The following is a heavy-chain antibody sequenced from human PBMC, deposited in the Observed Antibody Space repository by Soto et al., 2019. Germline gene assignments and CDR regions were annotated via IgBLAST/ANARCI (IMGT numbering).Heavy chain of an antibody. CDR2: IFYTGST. J-gene: IGHJ4*02. V-gene: IGHV4-30-4*01. Sequence: SETLSLTCSVSGGTINSGDYFWSWIRQPTGRGLEWIGSIFYTGSTYYSPSRKSRASMSMDTSNNLFSLRLSSLTAADTAVYFCARVKATLYRHYYFDYWGQGTPVTVSS. CDR1: GGTINSGDYF. CDR3: ARVKATLYRHYYFDY. D-gene: IGHD5-12*01.